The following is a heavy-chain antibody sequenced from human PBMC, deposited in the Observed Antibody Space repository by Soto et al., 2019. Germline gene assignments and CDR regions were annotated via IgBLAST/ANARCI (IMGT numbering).Heavy chain of an antibody. D-gene: IGHD6-6*01. CDR2: VSSSGTTM. J-gene: IGHJ4*02. CDR1: GFTFSDYD. V-gene: IGHV3-11*01. CDR3: ARMGPRAARPSY. Sequence: QVQLAVSGGGLVEPGGYLRISCAASGFTFSDYDMSWIRQSPGKGLEWVSFVSSSGTTMYFADSVKGRFTISRDNAKNSLYLQMNSLRAEDTAVYYCARMGPRAARPSYWGQGTLVTVSS.